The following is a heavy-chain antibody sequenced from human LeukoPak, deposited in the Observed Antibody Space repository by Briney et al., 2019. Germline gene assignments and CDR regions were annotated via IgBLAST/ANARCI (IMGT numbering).Heavy chain of an antibody. CDR3: ARLYCSSTSCSHYYYGMDV. D-gene: IGHD2-2*01. Sequence: GESLKISCKGSGYSFTSYWIGWVRQMPGKGLEWMGIIYPGDSDTRYSPSFQGQVTISADKSISTAYLQWSSLKASDTAMYYRARLYCSSTSCSHYYYGMDVWGKGTTVTVSS. CDR2: IYPGDSDT. CDR1: GYSFTSYW. J-gene: IGHJ6*04. V-gene: IGHV5-51*01.